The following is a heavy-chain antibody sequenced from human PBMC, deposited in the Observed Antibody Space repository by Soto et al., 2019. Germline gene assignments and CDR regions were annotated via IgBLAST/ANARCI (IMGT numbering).Heavy chain of an antibody. J-gene: IGHJ3*02. V-gene: IGHV3-30-3*01. Sequence: QVQLVESGGGVVQPGRSLRLSCAASGFTFSSYAMHWVRQAPGKGLEWVAVISYDGSNKYYADSVKGRFTISRDNSKNTLYLQMNSLRAEDTAVYYCAEVEGNDSAFDIWGQGTMVTVSS. D-gene: IGHD1-1*01. CDR2: ISYDGSNK. CDR1: GFTFSSYA. CDR3: AEVEGNDSAFDI.